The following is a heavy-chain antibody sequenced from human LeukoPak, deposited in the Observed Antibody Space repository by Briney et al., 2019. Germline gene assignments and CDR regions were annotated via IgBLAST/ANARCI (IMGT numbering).Heavy chain of an antibody. D-gene: IGHD2-2*01. Sequence: SETLSLTCTVSGGSISSSSYYWGWIRQPPGKGLEWIGSIYYSGSTYYNPSLKSRVTISVDTSKNQFSLKLSSVTAADTAVYYCASQPAAMYYYYGMDVWGQGTTVTVSS. V-gene: IGHV4-39*01. CDR1: GGSISSSSYY. CDR3: ASQPAAMYYYYGMDV. CDR2: IYYSGST. J-gene: IGHJ6*02.